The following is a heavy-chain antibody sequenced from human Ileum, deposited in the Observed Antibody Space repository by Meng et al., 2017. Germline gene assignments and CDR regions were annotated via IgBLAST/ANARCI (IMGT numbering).Heavy chain of an antibody. Sequence: QFGAGVNEPGPSVRIPCAPSGYPFVAYAMHWVSQAPGQRLEWMGWIYTGNGNTKYSQKFQDRVTFTRDTSATTVYMELTSLTSEDTAVYYCARGDPTTPNWLDPWSQGTLVTVSS. J-gene: IGHJ5*02. CDR3: ARGDPTTPNWLDP. CDR2: IYTGNGNT. CDR1: GYPFVAYA. V-gene: IGHV1-3*04. D-gene: IGHD1-26*01.